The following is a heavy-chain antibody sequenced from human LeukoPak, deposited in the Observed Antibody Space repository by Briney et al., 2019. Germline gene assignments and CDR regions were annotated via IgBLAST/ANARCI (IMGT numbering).Heavy chain of an antibody. CDR2: ISGSGGST. CDR3: AKRGDDSSGFPLYYFDY. V-gene: IGHV3-23*01. J-gene: IGHJ4*02. D-gene: IGHD3-22*01. CDR1: GFTFSSYA. Sequence: PGGSLRLSCAASGFTFSSYAMSWVRQAPGKGLEWVSAISGSGGSTYYADSVKGRFTISRDNSKNTLYLQMNSLRAEDTAVYYCAKRGDDSSGFPLYYFDYWGQRTLVTVSS.